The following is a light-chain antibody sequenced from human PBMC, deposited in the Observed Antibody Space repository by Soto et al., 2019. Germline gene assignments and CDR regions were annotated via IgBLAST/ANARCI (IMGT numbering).Light chain of an antibody. CDR3: CSYAGSNTYV. J-gene: IGLJ1*01. CDR2: EDN. Sequence: QSVLTQPASVSGSPGQSITISCTETSSDVGSYNLVSWYQHHPGKAPKLMIYEDNKRPSGVSNRFSGSKSGNTASLTISGLQAEDDADYYCCSYAGSNTYVFGTGTKVTVL. CDR1: SSDVGSYNL. V-gene: IGLV2-23*01.